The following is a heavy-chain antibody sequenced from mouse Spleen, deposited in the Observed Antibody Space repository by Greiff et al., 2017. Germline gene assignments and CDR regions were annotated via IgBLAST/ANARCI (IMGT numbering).Heavy chain of an antibody. V-gene: IGHV5-9*04. CDR3: ARSYYSNYNYFDY. CDR2: ISSGGGNT. J-gene: IGHJ2*01. Sequence: EVQGVESGGGLVKPGGSLKLSCAASGFTFSSYTMSWVRQTPAKRLEWVATISSGGGNTYYPDSVKGRFTISRDNARNTLYLQMSSLRSEDTAMYYCARSYYSNYNYFDYWGQGTTLTVSS. CDR1: GFTFSSYT. D-gene: IGHD2-5*01.